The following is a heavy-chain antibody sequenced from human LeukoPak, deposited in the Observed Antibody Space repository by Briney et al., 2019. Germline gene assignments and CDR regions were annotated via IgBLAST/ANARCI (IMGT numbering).Heavy chain of an antibody. V-gene: IGHV3-30*02. J-gene: IGHJ4*02. CDR3: ARDRNTDFWSGYYTNYFDY. D-gene: IGHD3-3*01. CDR1: GFTFSSYG. CDR2: IRYDGINK. Sequence: PGRSLRLSCAASGFTFSSYGMHWVRLAPGKGLEWVAFIRYDGINKYYADSVKGRFTISRDNSKNSLSLQMSSLRAEDTAVYYCARDRNTDFWSGYYTNYFDYWGQGTLVIVSS.